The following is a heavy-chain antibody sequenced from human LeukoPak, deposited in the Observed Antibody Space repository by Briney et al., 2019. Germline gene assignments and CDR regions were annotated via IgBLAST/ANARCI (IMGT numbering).Heavy chain of an antibody. V-gene: IGHV3-7*01. CDR2: IKQDGSEK. J-gene: IGHJ4*02. CDR1: GFTFSSYW. Sequence: GGSLRLSCAASGFTFSSYWMSWVRQAPGKGLEWVANIKQDGSEKYYVDSVKGRFTISRDNAKNSLYLQMNSLRAEDTAVYYCARGPEYSYGYAGYWGQGTLVTVSS. CDR3: ARGPEYSYGYAGY. D-gene: IGHD5-18*01.